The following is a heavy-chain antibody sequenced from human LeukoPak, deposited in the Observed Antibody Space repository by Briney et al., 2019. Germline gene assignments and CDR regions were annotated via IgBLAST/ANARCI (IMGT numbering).Heavy chain of an antibody. Sequence: SQTLSLTCTVSGGAIGSYYWSWIRQPPGKGLECIEYIYYSGSTNYNPSLKSRVTISLDTSKNQFSMNLISVTAADTAVYYCAREGVAAAGKLDYWGQGTLVTVSS. J-gene: IGHJ4*02. D-gene: IGHD6-13*01. V-gene: IGHV4-59*01. CDR2: IYYSGST. CDR3: AREGVAAAGKLDY. CDR1: GGAIGSYY.